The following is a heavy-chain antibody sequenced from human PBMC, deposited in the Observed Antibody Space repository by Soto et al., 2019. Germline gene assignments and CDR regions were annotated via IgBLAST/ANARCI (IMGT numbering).Heavy chain of an antibody. D-gene: IGHD3-10*01. CDR1: GASINSGGYY. Sequence: PSETLSLTCTVSGASINSGGYYWGWIRQHPGQGLEWIGHIYYSGSASYNPSLKSRVTISVDTSKNHFSLKLSSVTAADTAVYYCARVGSYNWFDPWGPGTLVTVSS. CDR2: IYYSGSA. J-gene: IGHJ5*02. V-gene: IGHV4-31*03. CDR3: ARVGSYNWFDP.